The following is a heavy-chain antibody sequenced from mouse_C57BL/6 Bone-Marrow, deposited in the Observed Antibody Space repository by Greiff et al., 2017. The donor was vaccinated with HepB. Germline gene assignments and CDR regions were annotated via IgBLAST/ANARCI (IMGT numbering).Heavy chain of an antibody. Sequence: VQLQPSGPELVKPGASVKMSCKASGYTFTSYVMHWVKQKPGQGLEWIGYIYPYNDGTKYNEKFKGKATLTSDKSSSTAYMELSSLTSDDSAVSLRIGFGNYVIAYRGQGTVVTVSA. J-gene: IGHJ3*01. V-gene: IGHV1-14*01. D-gene: IGHD2-1*01. CDR3: IGFGNYVIAY. CDR2: IYPYNDGT. CDR1: GYTFTSYV.